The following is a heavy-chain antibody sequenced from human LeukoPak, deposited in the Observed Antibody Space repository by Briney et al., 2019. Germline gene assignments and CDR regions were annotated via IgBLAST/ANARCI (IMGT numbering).Heavy chain of an antibody. J-gene: IGHJ4*02. CDR3: ATGGSAFAWLHYYFDY. D-gene: IGHD3-9*01. CDR2: FDPEDGEI. V-gene: IGHV1-24*01. Sequence: GASVKVSCKVSGYTLTELSMHWVRQAPGKGLEWMGGFDPEDGEIIYAQKFQGRVTMTEDTSTDTAYMELSSLRSEDTAVYYCATGGSAFAWLHYYFDYWGQGTLVTVSS. CDR1: GYTLTELS.